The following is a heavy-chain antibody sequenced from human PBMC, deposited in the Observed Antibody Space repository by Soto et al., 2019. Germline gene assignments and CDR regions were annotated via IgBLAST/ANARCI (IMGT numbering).Heavy chain of an antibody. CDR1: GGSISSSSYY. V-gene: IGHV4-39*01. D-gene: IGHD6-19*01. J-gene: IGHJ4*02. Sequence: PSETLSLTCTVSGGSISSSSYYWGWIRQPPGKGLEWIGSIYYSGSTYYNPSLKSRVTISVDTSKNQFSLKLSSVTAADTAVYYCARQGQWLYKTLDYWGQGTLVTXSS. CDR3: ARQGQWLYKTLDY. CDR2: IYYSGST.